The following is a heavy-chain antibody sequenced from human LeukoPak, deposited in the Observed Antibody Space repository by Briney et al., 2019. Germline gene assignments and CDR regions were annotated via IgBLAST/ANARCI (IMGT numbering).Heavy chain of an antibody. D-gene: IGHD6-13*01. J-gene: IGHJ4*02. Sequence: KPSETLSLTCTGSGGSMNNYYWTWIRQPPGKGLELIGYTYYTGNTNYNPSLRGRVTMSADTSKNQFSLKLNSVTAADTAVYYCARRARATAGGDYFDYWGQGTLVTVSS. CDR3: ARRARATAGGDYFDY. CDR2: TYYTGNT. V-gene: IGHV4-59*08. CDR1: GGSMNNYY.